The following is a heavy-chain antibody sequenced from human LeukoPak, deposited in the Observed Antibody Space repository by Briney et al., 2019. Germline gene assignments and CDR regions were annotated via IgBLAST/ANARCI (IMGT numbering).Heavy chain of an antibody. V-gene: IGHV1-46*01. CDR1: GYTFTSYY. J-gene: IGHJ6*03. D-gene: IGHD3-22*01. CDR2: INPSGGST. Sequence: GASVKVSCKAYGYTFTSYYMHWVRQPPGQGLEWMGIINPSGGSTSYAQKFQGRVTMTRDMSTSTVYMELSSLRSGDTAVYYCATDYYDSSAYQNYYMDVWGKGTTVTVSS. CDR3: ATDYYDSSAYQNYYMDV.